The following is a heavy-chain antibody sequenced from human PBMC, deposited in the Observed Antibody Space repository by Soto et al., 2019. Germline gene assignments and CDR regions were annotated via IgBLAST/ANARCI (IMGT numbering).Heavy chain of an antibody. V-gene: IGHV1-69*06. J-gene: IGHJ3*02. Sequence: QVQLVQSGAEVKKPGSSVKVSCKASGGTFSSYAISWVRQAPGLGLEWMGGIIPIFGTANYAQKFQGRVTITAEKSTSTAYMELSSLRSEDTAVYYCAREHIVVVTAPHDAFDIWGQGTMVTVSS. CDR1: GGTFSSYA. CDR2: IIPIFGTA. CDR3: AREHIVVVTAPHDAFDI. D-gene: IGHD2-21*02.